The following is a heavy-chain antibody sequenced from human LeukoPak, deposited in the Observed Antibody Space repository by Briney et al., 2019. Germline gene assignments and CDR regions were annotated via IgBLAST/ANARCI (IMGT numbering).Heavy chain of an antibody. V-gene: IGHV3-23*01. Sequence: GGSLRLSCAASGFTFSSYAMSWVRQAPGKGLEWVSAIGGSGSSTYYADSVKDRFTISRDNSKNTLYLQMNSLRAEDTALYYCAKEGRGYSYGPDYWGQGTLVTVSS. J-gene: IGHJ4*02. CDR2: IGGSGSST. CDR1: GFTFSSYA. CDR3: AKEGRGYSYGPDY. D-gene: IGHD5-18*01.